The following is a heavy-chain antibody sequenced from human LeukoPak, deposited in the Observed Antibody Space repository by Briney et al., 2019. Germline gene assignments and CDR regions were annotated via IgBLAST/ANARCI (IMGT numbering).Heavy chain of an antibody. CDR2: IYHSGST. V-gene: IGHV4-39*01. D-gene: IGHD5-18*01. CDR3: ASGGYTAMVYGIIKNWFDP. Sequence: SETLSLTCTVSGGSISSSSYYWGWIRQPPGKGLEWIGSIYHSGSTYYNPSLKSRVTISVDTSKNQFSLKLSSVTAADTAVYYCASGGYTAMVYGIIKNWFDPWGQGTLVTVSS. J-gene: IGHJ5*02. CDR1: GGSISSSSYY.